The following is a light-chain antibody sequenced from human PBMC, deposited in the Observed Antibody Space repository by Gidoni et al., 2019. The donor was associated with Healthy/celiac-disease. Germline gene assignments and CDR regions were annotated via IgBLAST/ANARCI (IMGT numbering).Light chain of an antibody. J-gene: IGLJ2*01. Sequence: SYVLTQPPSVSVAPGKTARITCGGNNIGSKSVHWYQQKPGQAPVLVIYYDRDRPSGIPARLSGSNSGNTATLTISRVEAGDEADYYCQVWDSSSDLVVFGGGTKLTVL. CDR1: NIGSKS. V-gene: IGLV3-21*04. CDR3: QVWDSSSDLVV. CDR2: YDR.